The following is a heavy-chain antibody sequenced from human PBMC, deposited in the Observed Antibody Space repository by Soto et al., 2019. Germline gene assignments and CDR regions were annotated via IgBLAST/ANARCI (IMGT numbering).Heavy chain of an antibody. D-gene: IGHD3-16*01. CDR2: ISAYNGNT. J-gene: IGHJ6*02. CDR3: ARGEQFGYYYYGMDV. V-gene: IGHV1-18*04. Sequence: QVQLVQSGAEVKKPGASVKVSCKASGYTFTSYGISWVRQAPGHGLEWMGWISAYNGNTNYAQKIQGRVTMTTDTTTSTAYMELRSLRSDDTAVYYCARGEQFGYYYYGMDVWGQGTTVTVSS. CDR1: GYTFTSYG.